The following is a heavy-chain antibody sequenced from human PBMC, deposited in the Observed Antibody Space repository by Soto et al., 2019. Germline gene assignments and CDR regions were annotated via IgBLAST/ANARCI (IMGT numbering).Heavy chain of an antibody. CDR1: GFTFSSYS. CDR3: ARDLYASGHNWFDP. V-gene: IGHV3-21*01. D-gene: IGHD2-2*01. Sequence: GALRLSCAASGFTFSSYSMNWVRQAPGKGLEWVSSISSSSSYIYYADSVKGRFTISRDNAKNSLYLQMNSLRAEDTAVYYCARDLYASGHNWFDPWGQGALVTVSS. J-gene: IGHJ5*02. CDR2: ISSSSSYI.